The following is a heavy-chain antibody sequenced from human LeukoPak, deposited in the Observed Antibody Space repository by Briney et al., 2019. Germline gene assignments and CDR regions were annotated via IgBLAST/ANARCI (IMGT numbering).Heavy chain of an antibody. CDR3: ARGGVPAAKTNWFDP. Sequence: GGSLRLSCAASGFTFSSYAMSWVRQAPGKGLEWVANIKQDGSEKYYVDSVKGRFTISRDNAKNSLYLQMNSLRAEDTAVYYCARGGVPAAKTNWFDPWGQGTLVTVSS. D-gene: IGHD2-2*01. CDR2: IKQDGSEK. CDR1: GFTFSSYA. J-gene: IGHJ5*02. V-gene: IGHV3-7*01.